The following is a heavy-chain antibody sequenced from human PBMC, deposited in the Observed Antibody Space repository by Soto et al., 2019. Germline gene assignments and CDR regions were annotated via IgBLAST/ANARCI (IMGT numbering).Heavy chain of an antibody. CDR2: ISGYNGNT. CDR3: AREGPAPYYYYGMDV. V-gene: IGHV1-18*01. Sequence: QVQLVQSRGEVKKPGASVKVSCKTSGYSFTTYGISWVRQAPGQGLEWMGWISGYNGNTNYAQNLQGRVTMTTDTSTSTASMELRSLRSDDTAVYYCAREGPAPYYYYGMDVWGQGSTVTVSS. CDR1: GYSFTTYG. J-gene: IGHJ6*02.